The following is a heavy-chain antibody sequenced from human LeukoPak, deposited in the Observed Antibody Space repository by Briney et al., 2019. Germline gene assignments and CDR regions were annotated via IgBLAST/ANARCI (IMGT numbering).Heavy chain of an antibody. CDR3: RVVITTTDY. CDR2: ISYDGSNK. J-gene: IGHJ4*02. D-gene: IGHD3-22*01. Sequence: PGRSLRLPCAASGFTFSSYGMHWVRQAPGKGLEWVAVISYDGSNKYYADSVKGRFTISRDNSKNTLYLQMNSLRAEDTAVYYCRVVITTTDYWGQGTLVTVSS. CDR1: GFTFSSYG. V-gene: IGHV3-30*03.